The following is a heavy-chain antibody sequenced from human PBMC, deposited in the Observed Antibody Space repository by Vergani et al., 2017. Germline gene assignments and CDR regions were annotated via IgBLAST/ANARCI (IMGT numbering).Heavy chain of an antibody. D-gene: IGHD3-10*01. CDR3: ARGTVDYYGSGSFGLDAFDI. CDR2: IIPIFGTA. V-gene: IGHV1-69*01. Sequence: QVQLVQSGAEVKKPGSSVKVSCKASGGTFSSYAISWVRQAPGQGLEWMGGIIPIFGTANYAQKFQGRVTLTADESTSTAYMELRSLRSEDTAVYYCARGTVDYYGSGSFGLDAFDIWGQGTMVTVSS. CDR1: GGTFSSYA. J-gene: IGHJ3*02.